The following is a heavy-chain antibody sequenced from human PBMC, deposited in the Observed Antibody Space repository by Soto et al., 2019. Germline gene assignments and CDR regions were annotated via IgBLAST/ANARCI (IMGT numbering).Heavy chain of an antibody. CDR3: AKDSHWAIISPTHDY. Sequence: GASVKVSCKASGYTFTSYYMHWVRQAPGQGLEWMGIINPSGGSTSYAQKFQGRVTMTRDTSTSTVYMELSSLRAEDTAIYYCAKDSHWAIISPTHDYWGPGTLVTVSS. D-gene: IGHD2-2*01. CDR1: GYTFTSYY. CDR2: INPSGGST. J-gene: IGHJ4*01. V-gene: IGHV1-46*01.